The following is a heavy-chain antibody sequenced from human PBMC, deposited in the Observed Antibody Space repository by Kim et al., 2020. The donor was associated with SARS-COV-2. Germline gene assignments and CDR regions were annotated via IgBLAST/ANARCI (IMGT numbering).Heavy chain of an antibody. V-gene: IGHV3-21*01. CDR3: ARQARIVAAAGTNWFDP. Sequence: VKGRFPISRDNAKNSRYLQMNSLGAEDTAVYYCARQARIVAAAGTNWFDPWGQGTLVTVSS. D-gene: IGHD6-13*01. J-gene: IGHJ5*02.